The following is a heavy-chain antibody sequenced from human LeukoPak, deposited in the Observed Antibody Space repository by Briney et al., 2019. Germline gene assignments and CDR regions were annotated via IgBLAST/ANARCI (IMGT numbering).Heavy chain of an antibody. CDR3: VKDHARPTYYDYVWGISDY. CDR1: GFSFSSYA. CDR2: ISGSGGSN. J-gene: IGHJ4*02. V-gene: IGHV3-23*01. Sequence: GGSLRLSCAASGFSFSSYAMSWVRQAPGQGLEWVSSISGSGGSNYYADSVKGRFTISRDHSKHTLYLQMNSLRAEDTAVYYCVKDHARPTYYDYVWGISDYWGQGTLVTVSS. D-gene: IGHD3-16*01.